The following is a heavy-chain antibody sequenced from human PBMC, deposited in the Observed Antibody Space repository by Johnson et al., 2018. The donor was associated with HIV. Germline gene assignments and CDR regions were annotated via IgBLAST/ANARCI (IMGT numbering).Heavy chain of an antibody. V-gene: IGHV3-9*01. CDR3: ARDPLTLTTTLDAFDL. CDR2: ISWNSGSI. CDR1: GFTFDDYA. Sequence: VQLVESGGGLVQPGRSLRLSCAASGFTFDDYAMHWVRQAPGKGLEWVSGISWNSGSIGYADSVKGRFTISRDNAKRSLYVEMNSLRAEDTAVYYCARDPLTLTTTLDAFDLWGQGTMVTVSS. D-gene: IGHD4-17*01. J-gene: IGHJ3*01.